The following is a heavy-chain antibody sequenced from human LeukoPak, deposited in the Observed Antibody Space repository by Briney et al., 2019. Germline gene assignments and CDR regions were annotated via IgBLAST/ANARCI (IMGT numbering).Heavy chain of an antibody. D-gene: IGHD2-15*01. J-gene: IGHJ5*02. CDR3: ARDGNCSGGSCYSSWFDP. V-gene: IGHV1-69*13. CDR2: IIPIFGTA. CDR1: GGTFSSYA. Sequence: SVKVSCKASGGTFSSYAISWVRQAPGQGLEWMGGIIPIFGTANYAQKFQGRVTITADESTSTAYMELSSLRSEDTAVYYCARDGNCSGGSCYSSWFDPWGQGTLVTVSS.